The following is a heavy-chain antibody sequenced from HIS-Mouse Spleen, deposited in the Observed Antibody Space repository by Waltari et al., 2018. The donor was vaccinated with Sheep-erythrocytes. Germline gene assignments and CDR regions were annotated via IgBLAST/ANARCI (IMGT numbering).Heavy chain of an antibody. CDR2: IYYSGSP. CDR1: GGSISSGGYY. CDR3: ARDRLGIFGY. V-gene: IGHV4-31*03. Sequence: QVQLQESGPGLVKPSQTLSLTCTVSGGSISSGGYYWSWIRQHPGKGLEGIGYIYYSGSPSYNPSLKSRVTISVDTSKNQFSLKLSSVTAADTAVYYCARDRLGIFGYWGQGTLVTVSS. D-gene: IGHD7-27*01. J-gene: IGHJ4*02.